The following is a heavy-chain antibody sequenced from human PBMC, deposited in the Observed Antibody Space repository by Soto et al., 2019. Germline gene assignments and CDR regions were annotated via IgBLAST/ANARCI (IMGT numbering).Heavy chain of an antibody. J-gene: IGHJ6*02. CDR1: GGSISSYY. V-gene: IGHV4-4*07. Sequence: PSETLSLTCTVSGGSISSYYWSWIRQPAGKGLEWIGRIYASGSTNYNPSLKSRVTMSVDTSKNQFSLKLSSVTAADTAVYYCARAGYGSSGYYYGMDVWGQGTTVTVSS. D-gene: IGHD3-22*01. CDR2: IYASGST. CDR3: ARAGYGSSGYYYGMDV.